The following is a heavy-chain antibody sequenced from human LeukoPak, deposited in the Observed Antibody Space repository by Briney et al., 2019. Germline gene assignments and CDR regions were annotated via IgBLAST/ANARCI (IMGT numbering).Heavy chain of an antibody. J-gene: IGHJ6*03. CDR2: INSDGSST. CDR1: GFTFSSYW. V-gene: IGHV3-74*01. Sequence: QTGGSLRLSCAASGFTFSSYWMHWVRQAPGKGLVWVSRINSDGSSTSYADSVKGRFTISRDDAKNTLYLQMNSLRAEDTAVYYCARERAFYDPVGYYYYYMDVWGKGTTVTISS. D-gene: IGHD1-26*01. CDR3: ARERAFYDPVGYYYYYMDV.